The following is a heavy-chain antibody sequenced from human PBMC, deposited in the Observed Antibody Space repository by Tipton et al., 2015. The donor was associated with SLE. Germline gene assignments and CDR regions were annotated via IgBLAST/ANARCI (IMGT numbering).Heavy chain of an antibody. CDR2: ISYDGSNK. J-gene: IGHJ4*02. D-gene: IGHD3-22*01. CDR1: GFTFSSYG. Sequence: SLRLSCAASGFTFSSYGMHWVRQAPGKGLEWVAVISYDGSNKYYADSVKGRFTISRDNSKNTLYLQMNSLRAEDTAVYYCARGPWGSGYFDYWGQGTLVTVSS. CDR3: ARGPWGSGYFDY. V-gene: IGHV3-30*19.